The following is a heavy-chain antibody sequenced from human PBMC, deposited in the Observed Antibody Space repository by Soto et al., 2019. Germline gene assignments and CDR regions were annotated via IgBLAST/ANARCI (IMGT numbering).Heavy chain of an antibody. CDR1: GYSFTSYW. Sequence: PGESLKISCKGSGYSFTSYWIGWARQMPGKGLEWMGIIYPGDSDTRYSPSFQGQVTISADKSISTAYLQWSSLKASDTAMYYCARTYYDPSAPPIGYYGMDVWGQGTTVTVSS. J-gene: IGHJ6*02. D-gene: IGHD3-3*01. V-gene: IGHV5-51*01. CDR3: ARTYYDPSAPPIGYYGMDV. CDR2: IYPGDSDT.